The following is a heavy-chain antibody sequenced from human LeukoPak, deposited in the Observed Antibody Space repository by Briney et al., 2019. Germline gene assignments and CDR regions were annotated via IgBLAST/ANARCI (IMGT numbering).Heavy chain of an antibody. J-gene: IGHJ6*03. CDR1: GGSISSSSYY. Sequence: SETLSLTCTVSGGSISSSSYYWGWIRQPPGKGLEWIGSIYYSGSTYYNPSLKSRVTISVDTSKNQFSLKLSSVTAADTAVYYCARRVTIFGVERAYYYMDVWGKGTTDTVSS. CDR3: ARRVTIFGVERAYYYMDV. D-gene: IGHD3-3*01. CDR2: IYYSGST. V-gene: IGHV4-39*01.